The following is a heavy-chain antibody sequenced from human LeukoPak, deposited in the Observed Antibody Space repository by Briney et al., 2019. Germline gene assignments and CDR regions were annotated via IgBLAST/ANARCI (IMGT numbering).Heavy chain of an antibody. D-gene: IGHD6-19*01. CDR1: GESFRGYY. J-gene: IGHJ6*03. V-gene: IGHV4-34*01. CDR2: IDHIGRT. Sequence: SETLSPTCAVYGESFRGYYWTWIRQTPGKGLEWIGEIDHIGRTSYNPSLKSRVTISVDTSKNQFSLKLSSVTAADTAVYYCARSGYSSGWYALSRYYYYMDVWGKGTTVTVSS. CDR3: ARSGYSSGWYALSRYYYYMDV.